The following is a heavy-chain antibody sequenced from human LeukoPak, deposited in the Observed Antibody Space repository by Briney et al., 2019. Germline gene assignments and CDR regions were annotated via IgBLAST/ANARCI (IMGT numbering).Heavy chain of an antibody. CDR3: AKMMDVVVPAAIGY. CDR2: IRYDGSNK. J-gene: IGHJ4*02. CDR1: GFTFSSYA. Sequence: PGGSLRLSCAASGFTFSSYAMHWVRQAPGKGLEWVAFIRYDGSNKYYADSVKGRFTISRDNSKNTLYLQMNSLRAEDTAVYYCAKMMDVVVPAAIGYWGQGTLVTVSS. V-gene: IGHV3-30*02. D-gene: IGHD2-2*01.